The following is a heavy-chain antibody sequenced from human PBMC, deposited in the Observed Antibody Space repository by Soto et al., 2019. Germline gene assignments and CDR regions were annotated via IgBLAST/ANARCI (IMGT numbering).Heavy chain of an antibody. CDR1: GASINNYY. CDR3: AKYRRTDAEGYRLDF. V-gene: IGHV4-59*01. D-gene: IGHD5-12*01. Sequence: SETLSLTCSVSGASINNYYWSWIRQPPGKGLEWIGFVYYTGSTSTKYNPSLQSRVAMSVDSSKNQFSLKLTSMTAADTAIYYYAKYRRTDAEGYRLDFWGPGTLVTV. J-gene: IGHJ4*02. CDR2: VYYTGSTST.